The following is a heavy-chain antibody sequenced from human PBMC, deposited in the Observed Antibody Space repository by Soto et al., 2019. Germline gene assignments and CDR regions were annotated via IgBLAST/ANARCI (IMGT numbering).Heavy chain of an antibody. Sequence: QPGGSLRLSCAASGFTFSSYEMNWVRQAPGKGLEWVSYISSSGSTIYYADSVKGRFTISRDNAKNSLYLQMNSLRAEDTAVYYCAREFHSSGWYGAPFDYWGQGTLVTVSS. CDR1: GFTFSSYE. V-gene: IGHV3-48*03. J-gene: IGHJ4*02. CDR3: AREFHSSGWYGAPFDY. D-gene: IGHD6-19*01. CDR2: ISSSGSTI.